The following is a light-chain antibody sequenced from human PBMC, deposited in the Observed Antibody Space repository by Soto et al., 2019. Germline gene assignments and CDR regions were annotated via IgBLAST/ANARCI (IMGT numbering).Light chain of an antibody. CDR2: DAS. CDR1: QSINFY. CDR3: QQRADWPPLT. V-gene: IGKV3-11*01. J-gene: IGKJ4*01. Sequence: DIVLTQSPATLSLSPGDRATLSCRASQSINFYLAWYQQKPGQSPRLLIYDASKRATGIPVRFSGSGSGTDFTLTLTSLEPDDFAIYYCQQRADWPPLTFGGGTKVEIK.